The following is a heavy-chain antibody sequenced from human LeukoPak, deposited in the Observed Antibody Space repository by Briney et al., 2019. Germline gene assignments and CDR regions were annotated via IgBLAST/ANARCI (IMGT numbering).Heavy chain of an antibody. D-gene: IGHD3-22*01. J-gene: IGHJ4*02. CDR1: GGSISSYY. CDR3: ARDLGYYDSSGYYYAYY. CDR2: IYYSGST. Sequence: PSETLSLTCTVSGGSISSYYWSWIRQPPGKGLEWIGYIYYSGSTNYNPSLKSRATISVDTSKNQFSLKLSSVTAADTAVYYCARDLGYYDSSGYYYAYYWGQGTLVTVSS. V-gene: IGHV4-59*01.